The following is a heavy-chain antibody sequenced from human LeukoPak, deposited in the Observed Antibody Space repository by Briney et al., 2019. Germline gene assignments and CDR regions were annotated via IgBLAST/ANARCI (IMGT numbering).Heavy chain of an antibody. Sequence: ASVKVSCKASGYTFTGYYMHWVRQAPGQGLEWMGWINPNSGGTNYAQKFQGGVTMTRDTSISTAYMELSRLRSDDTAVYYCARMGRYYYDSSGPYYFDYWGQGTLVTVSS. CDR3: ARMGRYYYDSSGPYYFDY. D-gene: IGHD3-22*01. CDR2: INPNSGGT. CDR1: GYTFTGYY. V-gene: IGHV1-2*02. J-gene: IGHJ4*02.